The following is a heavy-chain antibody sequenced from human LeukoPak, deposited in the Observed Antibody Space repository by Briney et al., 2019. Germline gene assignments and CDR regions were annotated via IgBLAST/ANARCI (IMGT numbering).Heavy chain of an antibody. CDR3: AKAPGGIVGY. Sequence: GGSLRLSCAASGFTFSSYGMSWIRQAPGKGLEWVSAISGSGGSTYYADSVKGRFTISRDNSKNTVYLLMNSLRADDTAVYYCAKAPGGIVGYWGQGTLVTVSS. J-gene: IGHJ4*02. V-gene: IGHV3-23*01. CDR1: GFTFSSYG. D-gene: IGHD3-16*01. CDR2: ISGSGGST.